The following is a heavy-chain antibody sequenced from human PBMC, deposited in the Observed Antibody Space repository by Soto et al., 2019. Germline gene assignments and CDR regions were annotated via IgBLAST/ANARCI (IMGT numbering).Heavy chain of an antibody. J-gene: IGHJ3*02. V-gene: IGHV4-39*01. Sequence: SATLSLTCTVSGGSISSSSFYGGWIRQPPGKGMEWIGSIYYSGSTYYYPSLRSRVTISVDTSKNQFYLELSSVTAAVTAVYYCARHRGGSYSDAFDIWGQGTMVTVSS. CDR3: ARHRGGSYSDAFDI. CDR2: IYYSGST. CDR1: GGSISSSSFY. D-gene: IGHD1-26*01.